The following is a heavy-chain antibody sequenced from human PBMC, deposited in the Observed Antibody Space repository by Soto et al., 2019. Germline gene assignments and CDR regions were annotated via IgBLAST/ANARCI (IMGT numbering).Heavy chain of an antibody. D-gene: IGHD3-3*01. Sequence: EVQLLESGGGLVQPVGSLRLSCAASGFTFSSYAMSWVRQAPGKGLEWVSAISGSGGSTYYADSVKGRFTISRDNSKNTLYLQMNSLRAEDTAVYYFAKDRRSPSVFGYFDYWGQGTLVTVSS. V-gene: IGHV3-23*01. CDR1: GFTFSSYA. J-gene: IGHJ4*02. CDR3: AKDRRSPSVFGYFDY. CDR2: ISGSGGST.